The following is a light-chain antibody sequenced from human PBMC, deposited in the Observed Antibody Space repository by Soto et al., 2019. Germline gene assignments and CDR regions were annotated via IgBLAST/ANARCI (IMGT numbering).Light chain of an antibody. CDR2: KGS. J-gene: IGKJ3*01. Sequence: DIQMTQSPSTLSASVGDRVTITCRASQSISSWLAWYQQKPGKAPKLLIYKGSSLESGVPSRFSGSGSGTEFTLTITSLQPDDFATYYCQQYHSYSTFGPGTKVDIK. CDR3: QQYHSYST. V-gene: IGKV1-5*03. CDR1: QSISSW.